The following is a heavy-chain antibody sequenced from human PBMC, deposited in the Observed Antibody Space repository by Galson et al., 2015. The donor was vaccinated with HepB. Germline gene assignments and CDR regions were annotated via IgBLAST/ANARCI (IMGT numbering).Heavy chain of an antibody. V-gene: IGHV1-8*01. CDR3: ARADPDDDSGYYSDY. D-gene: IGHD3-3*01. CDR2: VNPDSGST. CDR1: GYTFSNYD. J-gene: IGHJ4*02. Sequence: SVKVSCKASGYTFSNYDINWVRQATGQGLEWLGWVNPDSGSTGYAQTFQGRVTMSRNTSLNTAYMELNSLTSEDSAIYYCARADPDDDSGYYSDYRGQGTLVTISS.